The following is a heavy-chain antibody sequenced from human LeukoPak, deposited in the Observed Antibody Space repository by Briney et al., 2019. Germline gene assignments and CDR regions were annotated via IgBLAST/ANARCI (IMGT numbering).Heavy chain of an antibody. CDR2: IYYSGST. V-gene: IGHV4-59*08. CDR1: GGSISSYY. J-gene: IGHJ5*02. D-gene: IGHD6-19*01. CDR3: ARQAVAVAGTFWFDP. Sequence: SETLSLTCTVSGGSISSYYWSWIRQPPGKGLEWIGYIYYSGSTNYNPSLKSRVTISVDTSKNQFSLELSSVTAADTAVYYCARQAVAVAGTFWFDPWGQGTLVTVSS.